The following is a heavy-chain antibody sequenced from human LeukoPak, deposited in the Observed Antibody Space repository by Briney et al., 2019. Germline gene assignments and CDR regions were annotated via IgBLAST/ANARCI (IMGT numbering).Heavy chain of an antibody. J-gene: IGHJ5*02. Sequence: PGRSLRLSCAASGFTFSSYGMHWVRQAPGKGLEGVAVIWYDGSNKYYADSVKGRFTISRDNSKNTLYLQMNSLRAEDTAVYYCARDGYQSHNWFDPWGQGTLVAVSS. CDR2: IWYDGSNK. CDR1: GFTFSSYG. CDR3: ARDGYQSHNWFDP. V-gene: IGHV3-33*01. D-gene: IGHD5-12*01.